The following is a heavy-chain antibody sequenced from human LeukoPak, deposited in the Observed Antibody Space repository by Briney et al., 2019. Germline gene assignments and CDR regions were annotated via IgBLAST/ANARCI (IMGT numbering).Heavy chain of an antibody. CDR1: GFTFTNNF. CDR2: IKQDGSET. J-gene: IGHJ4*01. V-gene: IGHV3-7*01. CDR3: VREGFYFFDF. Sequence: GGSLRLSCAASGFTFTNNFMSSVRPVPGKGLEWVANIKQDGSETTYADSVRGRFTIFRDNAKDSVYLQMNSLRAEDSATYYCVREGFYFFDFWGQGTLVTVSS.